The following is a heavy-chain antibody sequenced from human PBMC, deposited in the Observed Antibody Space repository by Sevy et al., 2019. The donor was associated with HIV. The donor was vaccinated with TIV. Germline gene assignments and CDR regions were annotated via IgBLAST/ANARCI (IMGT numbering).Heavy chain of an antibody. J-gene: IGHJ4*02. CDR3: AKLGGNYGDYDDY. CDR1: GFTFDDYT. D-gene: IGHD4-17*01. CDR2: ISWDGGST. V-gene: IGHV3-43*01. Sequence: GGSLRLSCAASGFTFDDYTMHWVRQPPGKGLEWVSLISWDGGSTYYADSVKGRFTISRDNSKNSLFLQMNNLRSEDTAFYYCAKLGGNYGDYDDYWGRGTLVTVSS.